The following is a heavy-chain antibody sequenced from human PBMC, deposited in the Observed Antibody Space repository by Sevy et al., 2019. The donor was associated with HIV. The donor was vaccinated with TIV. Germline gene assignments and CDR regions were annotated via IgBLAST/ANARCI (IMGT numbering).Heavy chain of an antibody. D-gene: IGHD3-22*01. V-gene: IGHV3-7*03. CDR1: GFSFSSYW. Sequence: GESLKISCAASGFSFSSYWMHWVRQAPGKGLEWVANIKQDESEKYYAASVKGRFTISRDNAKNSVYLQMNSLRPEDTAIYYCARGNSGSFDYWGQRTLVTVSS. J-gene: IGHJ4*02. CDR3: ARGNSGSFDY. CDR2: IKQDESEK.